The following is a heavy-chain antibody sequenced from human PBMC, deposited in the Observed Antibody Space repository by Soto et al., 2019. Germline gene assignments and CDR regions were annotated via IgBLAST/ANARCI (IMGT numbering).Heavy chain of an antibody. CDR2: IWYDGSNK. J-gene: IGHJ4*02. Sequence: QVQLVESGGGVVQPGRSLRLSCAASGFTFSNYGMHWVRQAPGKGLEWVAVIWYDGSNKYYADSVKGRFTISRDNSKNTLYLQMHSLRAEDTAVYFCAREGSPQVGATTWSPFDYWGPGTLVTVSS. CDR3: AREGSPQVGATTWSPFDY. D-gene: IGHD1-26*01. V-gene: IGHV3-33*01. CDR1: GFTFSNYG.